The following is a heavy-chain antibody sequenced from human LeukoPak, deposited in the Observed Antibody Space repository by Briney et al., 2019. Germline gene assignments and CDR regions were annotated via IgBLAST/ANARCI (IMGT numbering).Heavy chain of an antibody. Sequence: PGGSLRLSCAASGFTVSSNYMSWVRQAPGKGLEWVSVIYSGGSTYYADSVKGRFTISRDNAKNSLYLQMNSLRAEDTAVYYCARRLRRNYFDYWGQGTLVTVSS. CDR1: GFTVSSNY. CDR2: IYSGGST. V-gene: IGHV3-66*04. D-gene: IGHD4-17*01. CDR3: ARRLRRNYFDY. J-gene: IGHJ4*02.